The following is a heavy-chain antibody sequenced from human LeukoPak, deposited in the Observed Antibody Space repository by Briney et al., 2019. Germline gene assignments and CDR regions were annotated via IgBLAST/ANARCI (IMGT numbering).Heavy chain of an antibody. D-gene: IGHD3-9*01. V-gene: IGHV4-61*02. Sequence: PSQTLSLTCTVSGGSISSGSYYWSWIRQPAGKGLEWIGRIYTSGSTNYNSSLKSRVTISVDTSKNQFSLKLSSVTAADTAVYYCARQFILTGYYSYYYYYGMDVWGQGTTVTVSS. CDR1: GGSISSGSYY. CDR2: IYTSGST. J-gene: IGHJ6*02. CDR3: ARQFILTGYYSYYYYYGMDV.